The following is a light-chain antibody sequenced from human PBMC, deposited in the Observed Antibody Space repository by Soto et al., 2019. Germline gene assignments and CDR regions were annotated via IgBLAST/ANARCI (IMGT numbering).Light chain of an antibody. CDR1: QGIRSA. Sequence: IQLTQSPSYLSGVVGDRVTITCRASQGIRSALGWYQQKPGKVPKLLIYAASTLQSGVPSRFSGSGCGKDFTLTSSSLPAEEFVTYYCQQYHSGWTCAQGTKVEIK. CDR2: AAS. J-gene: IGKJ1*01. V-gene: IGKV1-6*01. CDR3: QQYHSGWT.